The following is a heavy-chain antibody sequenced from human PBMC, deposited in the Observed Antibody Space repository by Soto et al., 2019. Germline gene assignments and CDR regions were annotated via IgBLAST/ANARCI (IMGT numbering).Heavy chain of an antibody. D-gene: IGHD3-10*01. CDR3: GKDKNRLTAKYYYGMDV. Sequence: GGSLRLSCAASGFTFSSYGMHWGRQAPGKGLEWVAVISYDGSNKYYADSVKGRFTLSRDTSNSTVFLQMDSLRAEDTAVYYCGKDKNRLTAKYYYGMDVWGQGTTVTVSS. CDR2: ISYDGSNK. CDR1: GFTFSSYG. V-gene: IGHV3-30*18. J-gene: IGHJ6*02.